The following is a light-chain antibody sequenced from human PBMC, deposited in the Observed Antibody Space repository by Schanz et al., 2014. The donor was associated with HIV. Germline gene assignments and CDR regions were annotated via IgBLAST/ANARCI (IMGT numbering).Light chain of an antibody. CDR3: QQCVTYPYT. J-gene: IGKJ2*01. Sequence: IQMTQSPSTLSASVGDRVTITCRASQSIGNSLAWYQQKPGRAPKLLIYAASTLQSGVPSRFSGSGSGTDFSLTISSLQPEDFATYYCQQCVTYPYTFGQGTKLEIK. CDR1: QSIGNS. V-gene: IGKV1-5*01. CDR2: AAS.